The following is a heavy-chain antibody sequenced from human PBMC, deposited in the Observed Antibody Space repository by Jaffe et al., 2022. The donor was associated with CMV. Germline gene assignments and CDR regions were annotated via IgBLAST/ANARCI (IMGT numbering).Heavy chain of an antibody. CDR1: GGSISSYY. CDR2: IYYSGST. CDR3: ARENVVVPAASFFDY. D-gene: IGHD2-2*01. J-gene: IGHJ4*02. Sequence: QVQLQESGPGLVKPSETLSLTCTVSGGSISSYYWSWIRQPPGKGLEWIGYIYYSGSTNYNPSLKSRVTISVDTSKNQFSLKLSSVTAADTAVYYCARENVVVPAASFFDYWGQGTLVTVSS. V-gene: IGHV4-59*01.